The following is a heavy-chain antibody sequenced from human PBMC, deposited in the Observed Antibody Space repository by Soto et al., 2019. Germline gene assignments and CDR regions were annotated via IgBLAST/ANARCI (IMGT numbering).Heavy chain of an antibody. V-gene: IGHV4-39*01. D-gene: IGHD2-8*02. J-gene: IGHJ4*02. CDR1: GGSIRSNDYF. CDR3: ASFLVGATARNDFDS. CDR2: IYSNGGT. Sequence: LQLQESGPGVVKPSGTLSLACSVSGGSIRSNDYFWGWVRQPPGKGLEWIASIYSNGGTYDSPSLKSRATVSIDTSKNQFFLTVRSVTAADTAVYYCASFLVGATARNDFDSWGQGTLVTISS.